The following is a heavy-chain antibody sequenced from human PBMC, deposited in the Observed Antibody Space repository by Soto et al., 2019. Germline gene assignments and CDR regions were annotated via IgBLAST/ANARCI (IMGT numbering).Heavy chain of an antibody. J-gene: IGHJ6*03. CDR3: AREGRYCSSTSCYVGGYYYYMDV. V-gene: IGHV3-33*01. D-gene: IGHD2-2*01. CDR2: IWYDGSNK. CDR1: GFTFSSYG. Sequence: QVQLVESGGGVVQPGRSLRLSCAASGFTFSSYGMHWVRQAPGKGLEWVAVIWYDGSNKYYADSVKGRFTISRDNSKNTLYLQMNSLRAEDTAVYYCAREGRYCSSTSCYVGGYYYYMDVWGKGTTATVSS.